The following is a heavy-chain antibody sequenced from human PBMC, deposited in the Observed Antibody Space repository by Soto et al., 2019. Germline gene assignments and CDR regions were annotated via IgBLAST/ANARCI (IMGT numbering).Heavy chain of an antibody. CDR3: AHSLIGYYYDSSGSNWFDP. J-gene: IGHJ5*02. Sequence: SGPTLVNPTQTLTLTCTFSGFSLSTSGVGVGWIRQPPGKALEWLVLIYWDDDKRYSPSLKSRLTITKDTSKNQVVLTMTNMDPVDTATYYCAHSLIGYYYDSSGSNWFDPWGQGTLVTVPQ. V-gene: IGHV2-5*02. CDR1: GFSLSTSGVG. CDR2: IYWDDDK. D-gene: IGHD3-22*01.